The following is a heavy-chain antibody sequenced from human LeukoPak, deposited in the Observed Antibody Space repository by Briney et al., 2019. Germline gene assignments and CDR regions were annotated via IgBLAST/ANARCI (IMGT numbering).Heavy chain of an antibody. D-gene: IGHD6-19*01. CDR1: GGSISSYY. V-gene: IGHV4-59*01. J-gene: IGHJ4*02. Sequence: SETLSLTCTVSGGSISSYYWSWIRQPPGKGLEWIGYIYYSGSTNYSPSLKSRVTISVDTSKNQFSLKLSSVTAADTAVYYCARATDSGWYGFDYWGQGTLVTVSS. CDR2: IYYSGST. CDR3: ARATDSGWYGFDY.